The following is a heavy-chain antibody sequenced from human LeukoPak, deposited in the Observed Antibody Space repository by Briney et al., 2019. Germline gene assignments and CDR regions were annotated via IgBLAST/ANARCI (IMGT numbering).Heavy chain of an antibody. CDR3: ARDNDLVAAGCYFDY. CDR1: GFTFSSYA. V-gene: IGHV3-30*04. CDR2: ISYDGSNK. J-gene: IGHJ4*02. Sequence: GRSLRLSCAASGFTFSSYAMHWVRQAPGKGLEWVAVISYDGSNKYNADSVKGRFTMSRDNSKNTLYLQMNSLRAEDTAVYYCARDNDLVAAGCYFDYWGQGTLVTVSS. D-gene: IGHD6-13*01.